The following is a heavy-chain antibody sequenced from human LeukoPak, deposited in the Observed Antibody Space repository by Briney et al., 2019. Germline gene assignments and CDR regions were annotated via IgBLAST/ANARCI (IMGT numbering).Heavy chain of an antibody. D-gene: IGHD2-2*01. CDR2: ISSSSSYI. CDR3: ARALYCSSTSCLYDY. CDR1: GFTFSSYS. Sequence: GGSLRLSCAASGFTFSSYSMNGVRQAPGKGLEWVSSISSSSSYIYYADSVKGRFTISRDNAKNSLYLQMNSLRAEDTAVYYCARALYCSSTSCLYDYWGQGTLVTVSS. V-gene: IGHV3-21*01. J-gene: IGHJ4*02.